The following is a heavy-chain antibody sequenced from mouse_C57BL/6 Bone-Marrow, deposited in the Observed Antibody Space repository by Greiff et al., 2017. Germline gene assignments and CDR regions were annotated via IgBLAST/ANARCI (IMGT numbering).Heavy chain of an antibody. D-gene: IGHD2-3*01. V-gene: IGHV1-53*01. CDR1: GYTFTSYW. CDR2: INPSNGGT. CDR3: ARGWLLRDFDY. J-gene: IGHJ2*01. Sequence: QVQLQQPGTELVKPGASVKLSCKASGYTFTSYWMHWVKQRPGQGLEWIGNINPSNGGTDYNEKFKSKATLTVDKSSSTAYMQLSSLTSEYSAVYYCARGWLLRDFDYWGQGTTLTVSS.